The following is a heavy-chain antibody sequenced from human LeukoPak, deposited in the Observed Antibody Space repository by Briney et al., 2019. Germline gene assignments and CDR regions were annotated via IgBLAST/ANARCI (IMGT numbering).Heavy chain of an antibody. CDR2: ISYDGSNK. V-gene: IGHV3-30*04. CDR1: GFTFSTYA. J-gene: IGHJ6*03. CDR3: ARDWRDCSSTSCYGDYYMDV. Sequence: GGSLRLSCAASGFTFSTYAMHWVRQAPGKGLEWVAVISYDGSNKNYADSVKGRFTISRDKSKNTLYLQMNSLRAEDTAVYYCARDWRDCSSTSCYGDYYMDVWGKGTTVTVSS. D-gene: IGHD2-2*01.